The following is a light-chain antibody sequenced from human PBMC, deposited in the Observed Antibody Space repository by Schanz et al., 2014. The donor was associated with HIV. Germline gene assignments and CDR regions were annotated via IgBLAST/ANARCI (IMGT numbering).Light chain of an antibody. CDR2: QAS. Sequence: DIQMTQSPSTLSASVGDGVTITCRASQYISKWLAWYQVKPGQAPKFLIYQASILETGVPSRFSGSGSGTSFTLTITSLQPDDFATYYCQQCVTYPYTFGQGTKLDIK. CDR1: QYISKW. CDR3: QQCVTYPYT. J-gene: IGKJ2*01. V-gene: IGKV1-5*03.